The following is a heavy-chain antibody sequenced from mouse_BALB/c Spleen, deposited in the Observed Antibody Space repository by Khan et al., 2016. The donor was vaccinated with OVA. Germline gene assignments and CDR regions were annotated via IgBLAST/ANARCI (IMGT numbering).Heavy chain of an antibody. CDR3: ARHGSSAWFAY. CDR2: IDPFNDDT. D-gene: IGHD1-1*01. CDR1: GYSFTTYY. Sequence: QLQESGPELMKPGASVKISCKASGYSFTTYYIHWVKQSHGKSLEWIGYIDPFNDDTNYNQKFKGKATLTVDKSSSTAYMHLSSLTSEDSAVDYCARHGSSAWFAYWGQGTLVTVSA. V-gene: IGHV1S135*01. J-gene: IGHJ3*01.